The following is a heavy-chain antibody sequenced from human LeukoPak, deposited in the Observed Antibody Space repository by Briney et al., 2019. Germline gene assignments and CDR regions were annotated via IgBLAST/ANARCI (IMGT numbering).Heavy chain of an antibody. CDR2: INPNSGST. V-gene: IGHV1-2*02. J-gene: IGHJ4*02. D-gene: IGHD3-9*01. CDR3: ARDITYYDIWGPLN. CDR1: GYTFTGYY. Sequence: GASVKVSCKASGYTFTGYYMHWVRQAPGQGLEWMGWINPNSGSTNYAQKFQGRVTMTRDTSISTAYMELSRLRSDDTAVYYCARDITYYDIWGPLNWGQGTLVTVSS.